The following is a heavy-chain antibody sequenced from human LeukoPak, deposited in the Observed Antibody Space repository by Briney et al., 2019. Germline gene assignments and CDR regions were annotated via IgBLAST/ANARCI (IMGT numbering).Heavy chain of an antibody. CDR3: SRPYCSICNCPVAIDV. V-gene: IGHV3-21*01. CDR2: SSSSSGFI. Sequence: PGCSLSLSCAASGFTFSSYSMNWVRPAPAKGLEWVSSSSSSSGFIYYAGSVRSRLTISRDNAKNSLFLQMNSLRAEDTGVYYCSRPYCSICNCPVAIDVWGQGTAVTVSS. J-gene: IGHJ6*02. D-gene: IGHD2-2*01. CDR1: GFTFSSYS.